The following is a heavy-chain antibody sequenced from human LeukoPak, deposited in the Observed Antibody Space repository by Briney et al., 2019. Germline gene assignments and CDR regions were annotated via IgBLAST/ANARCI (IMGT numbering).Heavy chain of an antibody. CDR2: INPNSGGT. J-gene: IGHJ6*03. CDR1: GYTFTGYY. D-gene: IGHD3-10*01. CDR3: ARDGTKLPWFGEVRITRYYYYYMDV. Sequence: ASVKVSCKASGYTFTGYYMHWVRQAPGQGLEWMGWINPNSGGTNYAQKFQGRVTLTRDTSISTAYMELSRLISDDTAVYYCARDGTKLPWFGEVRITRYYYYYMDVWGKGTTVTISS. V-gene: IGHV1-2*02.